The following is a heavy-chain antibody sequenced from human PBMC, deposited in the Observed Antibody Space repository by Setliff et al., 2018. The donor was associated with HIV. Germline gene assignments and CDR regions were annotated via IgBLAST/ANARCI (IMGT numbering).Heavy chain of an antibody. D-gene: IGHD2-21*02. CDR1: GFTFSSYA. V-gene: IGHV3-30*01. CDR3: AKVGGDGRFHYYHMDV. CDR2: LSDDGSRE. J-gene: IGHJ6*03. Sequence: GGSLRLSCAASGFTFSSYAMHWVRQAPGKGLEWVAVLSDDGSRESYADSMEGRFTISRDNSKNTLYLRMNRLRPEDTAVYYCAKVGGDGRFHYYHMDVWGKGTTVTVSS.